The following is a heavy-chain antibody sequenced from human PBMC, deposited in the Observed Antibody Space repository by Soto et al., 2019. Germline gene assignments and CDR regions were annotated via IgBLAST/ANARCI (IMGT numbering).Heavy chain of an antibody. J-gene: IGHJ6*02. Sequence: SSETLSLTCTVSGGSISSGDYYWSWIRQPPGKGLEWIGYIYYSGSTYYNPSLKSRVTISVDTSKNQFSLKLSSVTAADTAVYYCARDPRYCSGGSCYRYYYYYGMDVWGQGTTVTVSS. CDR2: IYYSGST. D-gene: IGHD2-15*01. CDR3: ARDPRYCSGGSCYRYYYYYGMDV. V-gene: IGHV4-30-4*01. CDR1: GGSISSGDYY.